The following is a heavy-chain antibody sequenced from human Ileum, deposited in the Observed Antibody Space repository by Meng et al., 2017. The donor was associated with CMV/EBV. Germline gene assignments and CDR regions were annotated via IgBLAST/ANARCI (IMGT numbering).Heavy chain of an antibody. CDR1: GFTFGDYA. J-gene: IGHJ4*02. CDR3: TRVAEWFGELLGY. V-gene: IGHV3-49*04. CDR2: IRSKAYGGTT. D-gene: IGHD3-10*01. Sequence: GESLKISCTASGFTFGDYALTWVRQAPGKGLEWVGFIRSKAYGGTTEYAASVKGRFTISRDDSKSIAYLRINSLKTEDTAVYYCTRVAEWFGELLGYWGQGTLVTVSS.